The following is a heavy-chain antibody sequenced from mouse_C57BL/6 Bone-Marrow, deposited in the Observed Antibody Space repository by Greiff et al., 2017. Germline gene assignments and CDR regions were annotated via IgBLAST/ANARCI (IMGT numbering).Heavy chain of an antibody. J-gene: IGHJ3*01. CDR3: ANDPFIYYYCSCWFDY. D-gene: IGHD1-1*01. Sequence: QVQLQQSGAELARPGASVKLSCKASGYTFTSYWISWVKQRPGQGLEWIGEIYPRSGNTYYNEKFKGKATLTADKSSSTAYMELRNLTSEDSAVYCCANDPFIYYYCSCWFDYWGQGTLVTVSA. CDR2: IYPRSGNT. CDR1: GYTFTSYW. V-gene: IGHV1-81*01.